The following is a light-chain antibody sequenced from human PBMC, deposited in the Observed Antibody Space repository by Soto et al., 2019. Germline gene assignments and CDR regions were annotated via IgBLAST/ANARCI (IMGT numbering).Light chain of an antibody. V-gene: IGKV2-28*01. Sequence: DIVMPQSPLSLPVTPGEPASISCRSSQSLLHSNGYNYLDWYLQNPGQSPQLLIYLGSNRASGVPDRFSGSGSGTDFTLKISRVEDEDVGVYYCMQALQAPGFGQGTKVEIK. J-gene: IGKJ1*01. CDR3: MQALQAPG. CDR2: LGS. CDR1: QSLLHSNGYNY.